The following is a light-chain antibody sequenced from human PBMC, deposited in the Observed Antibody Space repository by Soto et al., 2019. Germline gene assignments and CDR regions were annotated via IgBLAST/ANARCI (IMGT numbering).Light chain of an antibody. V-gene: IGLV2-14*01. CDR3: SSYTSPKYV. CDR2: EVS. CDR1: SSDVGGYNY. J-gene: IGLJ1*01. Sequence: QSVLTQPGSVSGSPGQSITISCTGTSSDVGGYNYVSWYQQHPGKAPKLMIYEVSNRPSGVSNRFSGSKSGNTASLTISGLQAEDEAAYYCSSYTSPKYVFGTGTKVTVL.